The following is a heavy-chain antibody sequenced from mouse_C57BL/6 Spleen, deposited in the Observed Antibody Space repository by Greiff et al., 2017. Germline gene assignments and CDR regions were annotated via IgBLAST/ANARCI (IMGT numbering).Heavy chain of an antibody. D-gene: IGHD2-1*01. Sequence: QVQLQQPGAELVLPGASVKLSCKASGYTFTSYWMHWVKQSPGQGLEWIGEIDPSDSYTNYSQKFKGKYTLTVDKSSSTAYMQLSSLTSEDSAVYYCERTLYGNYAMDDWGQGTSVTVSS. CDR1: GYTFTSYW. CDR3: ERTLYGNYAMDD. V-gene: IGHV1-69*01. CDR2: IDPSDSYT. J-gene: IGHJ4*01.